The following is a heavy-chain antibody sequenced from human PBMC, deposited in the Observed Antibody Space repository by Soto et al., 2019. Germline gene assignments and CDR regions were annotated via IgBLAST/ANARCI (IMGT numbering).Heavy chain of an antibody. CDR1: GGSISSSSYY. Sequence: QLQLQESGPGLVKPSETLSLTCTVSGGSISSSSYYWGWIRQPPGKGLEWIGRIYYSGSTYYNPSLKSRVTISVDTSKNQFSLKLSSVSAADTAVYYCASLDYPMAFDYWGQGTLVTVSS. CDR3: ASLDYPMAFDY. CDR2: IYYSGST. J-gene: IGHJ4*02. V-gene: IGHV4-39*01. D-gene: IGHD4-17*01.